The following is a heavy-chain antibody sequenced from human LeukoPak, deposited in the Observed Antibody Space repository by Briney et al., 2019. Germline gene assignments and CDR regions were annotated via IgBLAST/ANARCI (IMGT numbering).Heavy chain of an antibody. J-gene: IGHJ4*02. V-gene: IGHV1-46*01. CDR3: ARVPDEMTGYYGLDY. CDR1: GYTFTSYY. D-gene: IGHD3-9*01. Sequence: ASVKGSCKASGYTFTSYYMHWVRQAPGQGLEWMGIINPSGGSTSYAQKFQGRVTMTRDTSTSTVYMELSSLRSEDTTVYYCARVPDEMTGYYGLDYWGQGTLVTVSS. CDR2: INPSGGST.